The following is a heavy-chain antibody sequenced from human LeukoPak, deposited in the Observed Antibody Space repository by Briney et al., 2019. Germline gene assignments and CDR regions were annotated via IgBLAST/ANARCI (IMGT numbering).Heavy chain of an antibody. J-gene: IGHJ4*02. CDR2: ISGSGGST. Sequence: PGGSLRLSCAASEFTFSNYAMTWVRQAPGKGLEWVSAISGSGGSTYYADSVKGRFTITRDNSKNTLYLQMNSLRAEDTAVYYCAKCGTSSGFDYWGQGSLVTVSS. CDR3: AKCGTSSGFDY. D-gene: IGHD1/OR15-1a*01. V-gene: IGHV3-23*01. CDR1: EFTFSNYA.